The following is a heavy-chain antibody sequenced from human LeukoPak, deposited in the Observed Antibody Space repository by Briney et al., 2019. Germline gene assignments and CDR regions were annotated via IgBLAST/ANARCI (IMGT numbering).Heavy chain of an antibody. CDR3: ARNGDSSDLYWFFDL. D-gene: IGHD3-22*01. J-gene: IGHJ2*01. CDR1: GFALRNYG. Sequence: QPGGSLRLSCVASGFALRNYGMHWVRQAPGKGLEWVASIWYHGGNEDYVESVKGRFTISRDTSENTLYLQMDSLRAEDTAVYHCARNGDSSDLYWFFDLWGRGTLVTVSS. CDR2: IWYHGGNE. V-gene: IGHV3-33*01.